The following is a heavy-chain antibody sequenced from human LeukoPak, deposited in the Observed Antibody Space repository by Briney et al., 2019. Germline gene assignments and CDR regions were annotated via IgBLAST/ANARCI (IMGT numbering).Heavy chain of an antibody. J-gene: IGHJ4*02. CDR3: ARVAVATRLGYFDY. D-gene: IGHD5-12*01. CDR2: IYYSGST. Sequence: PSETLSLTCTVPGGSISSYYWSWIRQPPGKGLEWIGYIYYSGSTNYNPSLKSRVTISVDTSKNQFSLKLSSVTAADTAVHYCARVAVATRLGYFDYWGQGTLVTVSS. V-gene: IGHV4-59*01. CDR1: GGSISSYY.